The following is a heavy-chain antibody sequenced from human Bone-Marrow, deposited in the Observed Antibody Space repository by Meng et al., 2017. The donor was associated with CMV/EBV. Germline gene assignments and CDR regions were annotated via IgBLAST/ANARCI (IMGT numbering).Heavy chain of an antibody. CDR2: ISSSSSYI. CDR3: ARDRVAGYNWFDP. J-gene: IGHJ5*02. D-gene: IGHD6-19*01. V-gene: IGHV3-21*01. CDR1: GFTFSSYS. Sequence: GESLKISCAASGFTFSSYSMNWVRQAPGKGLEWVSSISSSSSYIYYADSVKGRFTISRDNAKNSLYLQMNSLRAEDTAVYYCARDRVAGYNWFDPWGQGTLVPVSS.